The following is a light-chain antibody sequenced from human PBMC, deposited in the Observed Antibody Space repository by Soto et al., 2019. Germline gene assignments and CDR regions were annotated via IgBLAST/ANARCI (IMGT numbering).Light chain of an antibody. CDR2: DVS. Sequence: QSALTQPASVSGSPGQSITISCTGTSSDVGGYNYVSWYQHHPGKAPKLMIYDVSNRPSGVSNRFSGSKSDNTASLTISGLQAEDEADYYCSSYTSTSTVVFGGGTKVTVL. CDR1: SSDVGGYNY. J-gene: IGLJ2*01. CDR3: SSYTSTSTVV. V-gene: IGLV2-14*03.